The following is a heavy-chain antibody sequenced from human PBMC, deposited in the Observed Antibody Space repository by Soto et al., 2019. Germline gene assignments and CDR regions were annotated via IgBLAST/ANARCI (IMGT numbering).Heavy chain of an antibody. J-gene: IGHJ6*02. CDR2: IDPSDSYT. CDR1: GYSFTSYW. V-gene: IGHV5-10-1*01. CDR3: ARFMITFGGVIVTPEYGMDV. D-gene: IGHD3-16*02. Sequence: PGESLKISCKGSGYSFTSYWISWVRQMPGKGLEWMGRIDPSDSYTNYSPSFQGHVTISADKSISTAYLQWSSLKASDTAMYYCARFMITFGGVIVTPEYGMDVWGQGTTVTVSS.